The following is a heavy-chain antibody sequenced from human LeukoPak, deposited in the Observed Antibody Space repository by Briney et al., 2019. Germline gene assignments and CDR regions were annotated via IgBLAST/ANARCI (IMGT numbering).Heavy chain of an antibody. V-gene: IGHV3-30*02. CDR2: KRFDGSNT. D-gene: IGHD6-19*01. CDR1: GFTFSNYA. Sequence: GGSLRLSCAASGFTFSNYAIHWVRQAPGKGLEWVAFKRFDGSNTYYADSVKGRFTISRDNSKNTLFLQMDSLRVEDTALYYCARDREIALADDYYYAMDVWGQGTTVTVSS. CDR3: ARDREIALADDYYYAMDV. J-gene: IGHJ6*02.